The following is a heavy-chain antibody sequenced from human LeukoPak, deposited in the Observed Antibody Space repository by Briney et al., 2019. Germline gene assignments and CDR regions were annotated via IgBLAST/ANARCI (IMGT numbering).Heavy chain of an antibody. CDR2: ISYDGSNK. CDR1: GFTFSSDA. V-gene: IGHV3-30-3*01. CDR3: AASWSRGWYGSTVDY. D-gene: IGHD6-19*01. Sequence: VGSQRLSGAASGFTFSSDAMDWVRQAPGKVLEGVAVISYDGSNKYYAVSVKGRFTISTDNSKNTLYLQMNSLRAEDTAVYYCAASWSRGWYGSTVDYWGQGTLVTVSS. J-gene: IGHJ4*02.